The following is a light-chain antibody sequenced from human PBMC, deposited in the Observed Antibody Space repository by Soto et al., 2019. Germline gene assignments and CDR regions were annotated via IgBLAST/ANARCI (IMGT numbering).Light chain of an antibody. V-gene: IGLV2-14*03. CDR3: SSFTTSTTFV. Sequence: QSALAQPASVSGSPGQSITISCTGTTSDVGRYDYVSWFQQHPGKAPKLIIYDVSHWPSGVYDRFSGSKSGNTASLTISGLQAEDEADYYCSSFTTSTTFVFGTGTKLTVL. CDR1: TSDVGRYDY. J-gene: IGLJ1*01. CDR2: DVS.